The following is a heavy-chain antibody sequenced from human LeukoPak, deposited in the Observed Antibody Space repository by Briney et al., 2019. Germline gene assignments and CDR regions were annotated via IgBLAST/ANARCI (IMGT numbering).Heavy chain of an antibody. CDR1: GGSFSGYY. V-gene: IGHV4-34*01. J-gene: IGHJ4*02. CDR2: INHSGST. D-gene: IGHD2-15*01. CDR3: ARGRGGSFDY. Sequence: SETLSLTCAVSGGSFSGYYWSWIRQPPGKGLEWIGEINHSGSTNYNPSLKSRVTISVDTSKNQFSLKLSSVTAADTAVYYCARGRGGSFDYWGQGTLVTVSS.